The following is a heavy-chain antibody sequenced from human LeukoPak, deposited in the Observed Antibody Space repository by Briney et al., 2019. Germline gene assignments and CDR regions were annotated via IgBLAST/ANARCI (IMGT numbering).Heavy chain of an antibody. Sequence: SGTLSLTCAVSGGSISSSNWWSWVRQPPGKGLEWIGEIYHSGSTNYNPSLKSRAAISLDKSKNQFSLNLTAATAADTAVYYCARATYDLLTGYYLDSWGQGTLVTVSS. V-gene: IGHV4-4*02. CDR1: GGSISSSNW. CDR3: ARATYDLLTGYYLDS. CDR2: IYHSGST. J-gene: IGHJ4*02. D-gene: IGHD3-9*01.